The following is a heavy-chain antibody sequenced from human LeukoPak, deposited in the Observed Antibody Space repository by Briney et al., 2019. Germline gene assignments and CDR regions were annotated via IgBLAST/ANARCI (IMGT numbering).Heavy chain of an antibody. J-gene: IGHJ4*02. CDR3: ARDFGQQLYDY. Sequence: ASVKVSCKASGYTFTSYGISWVRQAPGQGLEWMGGIIPIFGTANYAQKFQGRVTITADESTSTAYMELSSLRSEDTAVYYCARDFGQQLYDYWGQGTLVTVSS. V-gene: IGHV1-69*13. CDR1: GYTFTSYG. CDR2: IIPIFGTA. D-gene: IGHD6-13*01.